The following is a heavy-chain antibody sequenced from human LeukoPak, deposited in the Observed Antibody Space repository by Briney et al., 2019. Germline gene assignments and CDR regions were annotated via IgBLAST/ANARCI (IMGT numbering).Heavy chain of an antibody. V-gene: IGHV4-39*01. CDR1: GGSIISSTYY. Sequence: ASETLSLTCTVSGGSIISSTYYWGWIRQPPGKGLEWIGSMSYSGSTYHNPSLKSRVTISVDTSKNQFSVKLSPVTAADTAVYYCAGQAVIVVAGEDYFDYWGQGTLVTVSS. CDR2: MSYSGST. D-gene: IGHD3-22*01. CDR3: AGQAVIVVAGEDYFDY. J-gene: IGHJ4*02.